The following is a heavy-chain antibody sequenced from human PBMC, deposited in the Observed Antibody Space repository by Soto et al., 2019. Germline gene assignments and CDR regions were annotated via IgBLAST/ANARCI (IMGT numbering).Heavy chain of an antibody. CDR3: AKGPGVDY. V-gene: IGHV3-43*01. CDR2: ISWDGGST. J-gene: IGHJ4*02. D-gene: IGHD2-8*02. CDR1: GFTFDDYT. Sequence: EVQLVESGGVVVQPGGSLRLSCAASGFTFDDYTMHWVRQAPGKGLEWVSLISWDGGSTYYADSVKGRFTISRDNSKNSLYLQMNSLRTEDTAVYYCAKGPGVDYWGQGTLVTVSS.